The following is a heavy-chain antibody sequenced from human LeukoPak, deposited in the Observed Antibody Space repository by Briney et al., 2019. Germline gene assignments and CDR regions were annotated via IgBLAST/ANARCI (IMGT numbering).Heavy chain of an antibody. Sequence: SETLSLTCAVSGYSINSAYYWSWIRQPPGKGLEWIGSIYHSGSTYYNPSLKSRVSISVDTSKNQFSLKLNSVTAADTAVYYCARNMTTIRGGGFDIWGQGTMVTVSS. CDR3: ARNMTTIRGGGFDI. CDR1: GYSINSAYY. V-gene: IGHV4-38-2*01. J-gene: IGHJ3*02. CDR2: IYHSGST. D-gene: IGHD4-11*01.